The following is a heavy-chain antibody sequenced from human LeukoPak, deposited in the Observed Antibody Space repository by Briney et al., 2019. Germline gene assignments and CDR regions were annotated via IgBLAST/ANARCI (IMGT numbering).Heavy chain of an antibody. V-gene: IGHV4-34*01. CDR3: AGSTGPFDY. CDR1: GGSFSGYY. Sequence: SETLSLTCAVYGGSFSGYYWSWIRQPPGKGLEWIGEINHSGNTNYNPSLKSRVTISVDTSKNQFSLKLSSVTAADTAVYYCAGSTGPFDYWGQGTLVTVSS. CDR2: INHSGNT. J-gene: IGHJ4*02.